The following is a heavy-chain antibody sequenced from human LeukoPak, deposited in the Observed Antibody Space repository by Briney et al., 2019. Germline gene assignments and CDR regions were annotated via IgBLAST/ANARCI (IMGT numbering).Heavy chain of an antibody. CDR3: ARVGEPPFYYYYMDV. Sequence: SETLSLTCTVSGGSISSYYWGWIRQPPGKGLEWVGYIYYSGSTNYNPSLKSRVTISVDTSKNQFSLKLSSVTAADTAVYYCARVGEPPFYYYYMDVWGKGTTVTISS. D-gene: IGHD3-10*01. CDR2: IYYSGST. V-gene: IGHV4-59*01. J-gene: IGHJ6*03. CDR1: GGSISSYY.